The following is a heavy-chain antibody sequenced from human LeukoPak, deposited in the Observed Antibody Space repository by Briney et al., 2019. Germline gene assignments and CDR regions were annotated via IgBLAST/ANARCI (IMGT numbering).Heavy chain of an antibody. D-gene: IGHD3-3*01. V-gene: IGHV3-23*01. CDR3: AKDYRERSITIFGVVISFDY. CDR1: GFTFSSYA. Sequence: PGGSLRLSCAASGFTFSSYAMSWVRQAPGKGLEWVSAISGSGGSTYYADSVKGRFTISRDNSKNTLYLQMNSLRAEDTAVYYCAKDYRERSITIFGVVISFDYWGQGTLVTVSS. CDR2: ISGSGGST. J-gene: IGHJ4*02.